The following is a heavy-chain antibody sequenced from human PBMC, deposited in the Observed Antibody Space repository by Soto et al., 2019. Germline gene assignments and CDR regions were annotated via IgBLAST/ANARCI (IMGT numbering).Heavy chain of an antibody. CDR3: ARDALTSRWFDP. CDR1: GGTFSSYT. J-gene: IGHJ5*02. CDR2: ISAFHGIT. Sequence: ASVKVSCKASGGTFSSYTISWVRQAPGQGLEWMGRISAFHGITNYAQKLQGRVTMTTDTSTSTAYMELRSLRSDDTAVYYCARDALTSRWFDPWGQGTLVTVSS. V-gene: IGHV1-18*01.